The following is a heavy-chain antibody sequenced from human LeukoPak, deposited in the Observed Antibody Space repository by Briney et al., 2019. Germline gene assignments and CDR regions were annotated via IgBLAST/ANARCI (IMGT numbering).Heavy chain of an antibody. D-gene: IGHD3-3*01. V-gene: IGHV4-4*09. CDR3: AREAFGVDFWSGYWFDP. Sequence: TASETLSLTCTVSGGSISSHYWSWIRQPPGEGLEWIGYIYTSGSTNYNPSLKSRVTMSVDTSKNQFSLKLSSVTAADTAVYYCAREAFGVDFWSGYWFDPWGQGTLVTVSS. CDR1: GGSISSHY. CDR2: IYTSGST. J-gene: IGHJ5*02.